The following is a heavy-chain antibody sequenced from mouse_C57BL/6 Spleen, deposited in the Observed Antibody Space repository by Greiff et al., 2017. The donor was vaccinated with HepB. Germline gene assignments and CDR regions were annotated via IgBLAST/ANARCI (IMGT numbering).Heavy chain of an antibody. V-gene: IGHV3-6*01. CDR3: ARGEDYYWYFDV. CDR2: ISYDGSN. J-gene: IGHJ1*03. Sequence: EVQLQESGPGLVKPSQSLSLTCSVTGYSITSGYYWNWIRQFPGNKLEWMGYISYDGSNNYNPSLKNRISITRDTSKNQFFLKLNSVTTEDTATYYCARGEDYYWYFDVWGTGTTVTVSS. CDR1: GYSITSGYY. D-gene: IGHD1-1*02.